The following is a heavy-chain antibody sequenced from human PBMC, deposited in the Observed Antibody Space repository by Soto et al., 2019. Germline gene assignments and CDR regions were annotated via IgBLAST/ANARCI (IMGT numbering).Heavy chain of an antibody. V-gene: IGHV1-69*01. CDR3: ARDVKWGSWFDP. D-gene: IGHD7-27*01. CDR1: GGTFSSYA. CDR2: IITIFGTA. Sequence: QVQLVQTGAEVKKPGSSVKVSCKASGGTFSSYAISWVRQAPGQGLEWMGGIITIFGTANYAQKFQGRVTITADESTSTAYMELSSLRSEDTALYDCARDVKWGSWFDPWGQGTLVTVSS. J-gene: IGHJ5*02.